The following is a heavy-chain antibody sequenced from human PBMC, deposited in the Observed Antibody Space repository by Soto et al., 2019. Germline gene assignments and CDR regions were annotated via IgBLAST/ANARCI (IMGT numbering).Heavy chain of an antibody. J-gene: IGHJ4*02. Sequence: QVQLVQSGTEVKKPGSSVKVSCKASGDTFSFYTINWVRQAPGLGLEWVGRINPIVSMSNYAQKFQGRVSMTADNSTSTASMELRSLRSDDTAMYFCAASYGSGYRAFDYWGQGALVIVSS. V-gene: IGHV1-69*02. CDR1: GDTFSFYT. CDR2: INPIVSMS. CDR3: AASYGSGYRAFDY. D-gene: IGHD3-10*01.